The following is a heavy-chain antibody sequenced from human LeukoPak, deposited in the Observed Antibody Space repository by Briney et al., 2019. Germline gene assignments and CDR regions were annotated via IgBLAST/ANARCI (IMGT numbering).Heavy chain of an antibody. CDR3: AREGDSSLRYYYYYYMDV. CDR1: GYSISSGYY. D-gene: IGHD3-16*01. J-gene: IGHJ6*03. CDR2: IYHSGST. V-gene: IGHV4-38-2*02. Sequence: SETLSLTCTVSGYSISSGYYWGWIRQPPGKGLEWIGSIYHSGSTYYNPSLKSRVTISVDTSKNQFSLKLSSVTAADTAVYYCAREGDSSLRYYYYYYMDVWGKGTTVTVSS.